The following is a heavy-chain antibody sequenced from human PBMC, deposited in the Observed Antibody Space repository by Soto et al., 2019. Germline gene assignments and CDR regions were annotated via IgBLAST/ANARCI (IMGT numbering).Heavy chain of an antibody. CDR1: GGSISSGGYY. V-gene: IGHV4-31*03. J-gene: IGHJ6*04. CDR2: IYYSGST. CDR3: ARDDVLCDGGRCYGVPLDV. Sequence: PSETLSLTCTVSGGSISSGGYYWSWIRQHPGKGLEWIGYIYYSGSTYYNPSLKSRVTISVDTSKNQFSLKLSSVRAEDTAVYYCARDDVLCDGGRCYGVPLDVWGKGTTVTVSS. D-gene: IGHD2-15*01.